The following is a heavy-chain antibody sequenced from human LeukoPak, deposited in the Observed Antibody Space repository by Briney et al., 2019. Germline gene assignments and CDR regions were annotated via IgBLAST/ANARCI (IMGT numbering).Heavy chain of an antibody. CDR2: IKQDGSEK. J-gene: IGHJ4*02. Sequence: GGSLRLSCAASGFTFSTYWMSWVRQAPGKGLEWVANIKQDGSEKYYVDSVKGRFIISRDNAKNSLWLQMNSLRAEDTAVYYCARVRGGEYSSSSGGFDYWGQGTLVTVSS. V-gene: IGHV3-7*01. CDR1: GFTFSTYW. CDR3: ARVRGGEYSSSSGGFDY. D-gene: IGHD6-6*01.